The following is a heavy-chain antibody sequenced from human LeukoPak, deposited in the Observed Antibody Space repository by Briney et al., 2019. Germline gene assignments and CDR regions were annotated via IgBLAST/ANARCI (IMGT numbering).Heavy chain of an antibody. D-gene: IGHD3-22*01. Sequence: GGSLRLSCAASGFTFSSYAMSWVRQAPGKGLEWVSAISGSGGSTYYADSVKGRFTISRDNSKNTLYLQMNSLRAEDTAVYYCANPRDSSGYYEFDYWGQGTLVTVSS. CDR1: GFTFSSYA. CDR3: ANPRDSSGYYEFDY. CDR2: ISGSGGST. V-gene: IGHV3-23*01. J-gene: IGHJ4*02.